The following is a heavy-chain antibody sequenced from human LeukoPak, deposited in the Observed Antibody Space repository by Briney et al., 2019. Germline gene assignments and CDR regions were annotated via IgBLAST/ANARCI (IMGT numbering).Heavy chain of an antibody. CDR3: ARHPPPGEYSWFDP. V-gene: IGHV4-39*01. CDR1: GDSIIISTYY. CDR2: IYHSGSS. Sequence: PSDTLSLTCTVSGDSIIISTYYWAWIRQPPGKGLEWIGSIYHSGSSYYNSSLKSRVSISVDTSKNQFSLKLGSVTAADTAVYFCARHPPPGEYSWFDPWGQGTLVTVSS. D-gene: IGHD3-10*01. J-gene: IGHJ5*02.